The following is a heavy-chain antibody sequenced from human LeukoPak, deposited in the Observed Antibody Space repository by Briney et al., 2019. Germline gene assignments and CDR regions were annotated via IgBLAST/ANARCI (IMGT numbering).Heavy chain of an antibody. V-gene: IGHV4-59*11. D-gene: IGHD5-12*01. Sequence: PSETLSLTCTVSGDSISSHYWNWIRQPPGEGLEWIGCVHYSGITYYNPSLKSRVAISVDTSKKQFSMILNSVSAADTAVYYCTGDTYDYYFNPWGQGTLVTVSS. CDR2: VHYSGIT. J-gene: IGHJ5*02. CDR1: GDSISSHY. CDR3: TGDTYDYYFNP.